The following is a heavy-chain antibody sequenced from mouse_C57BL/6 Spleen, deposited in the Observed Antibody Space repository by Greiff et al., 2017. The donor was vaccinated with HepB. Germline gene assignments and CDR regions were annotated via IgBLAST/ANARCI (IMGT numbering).Heavy chain of an antibody. Sequence: EVMLVESGGGLVKPGGSLKLSCAASGFTFSSYAMSWVRQTPEKRLEWVATISDGGSYTYYPDNVKGRFTISRDNAKNNLYLQMSHLKSEDTAMYSWSRAPYSAWFAYWGQGTLVTVSA. V-gene: IGHV5-4*03. CDR1: GFTFSSYA. CDR2: ISDGGSYT. CDR3: SRAPYSAWFAY. J-gene: IGHJ3*01. D-gene: IGHD1-1*01.